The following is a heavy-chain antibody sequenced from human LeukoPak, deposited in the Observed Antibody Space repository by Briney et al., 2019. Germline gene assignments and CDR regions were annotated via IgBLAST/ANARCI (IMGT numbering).Heavy chain of an antibody. CDR2: IYTSGST. J-gene: IGHJ4*02. CDR3: ARESIAAAGFDY. Sequence: SETLSLTCTVSGGSISSGSYYWSWIRHPAGKGLEWIGRIYTSGSTNYNPSLKSRVTISVDTSKNQFSLKLSSVTAADTAVYYCARESIAAAGFDYWGQGTLVTVSS. V-gene: IGHV4-61*02. D-gene: IGHD6-13*01. CDR1: GGSISSGSYY.